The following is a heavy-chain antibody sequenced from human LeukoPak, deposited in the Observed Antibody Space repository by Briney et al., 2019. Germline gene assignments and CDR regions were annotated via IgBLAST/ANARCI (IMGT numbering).Heavy chain of an antibody. J-gene: IGHJ6*02. CDR3: ARALVRGVTEPYYYYGMDV. Sequence: GGSLRLSCAASGFTFSSYSMNWVRQAPGKGLEWVSSISSSSSYIYYADSVKGRFTISRDNAKNSLYLQKNSLRAEDTAVYYWARALVRGVTEPYYYYGMDVWGQGTTVTVSS. CDR1: GFTFSSYS. CDR2: ISSSSSYI. V-gene: IGHV3-21*01. D-gene: IGHD3-10*01.